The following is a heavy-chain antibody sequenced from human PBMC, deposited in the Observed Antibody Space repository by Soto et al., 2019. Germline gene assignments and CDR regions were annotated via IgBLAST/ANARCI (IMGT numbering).Heavy chain of an antibody. Sequence: QLQLQESGSGLVKPSQTLSLTCVVSGGSISSAGQSWGWVRQPPGGGLEWIGYIYHSGSSHYNPSLKSRVTMSIDTSKSQFSLNLNSVTAADTAVYYCARNGQGYCSGGSCYSFDYWGPGTLVTVSS. J-gene: IGHJ4*02. D-gene: IGHD2-15*01. CDR2: IYHSGSS. CDR3: ARNGQGYCSGGSCYSFDY. CDR1: GGSISSAGQS. V-gene: IGHV4-30-2*01.